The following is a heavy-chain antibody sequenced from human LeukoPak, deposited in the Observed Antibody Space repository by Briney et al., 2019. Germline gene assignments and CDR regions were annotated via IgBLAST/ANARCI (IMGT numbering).Heavy chain of an antibody. V-gene: IGHV3-9*01. Sequence: GGSLRLSCAASGFTFDDYAMHWVRQAPGKGLEWVSGISWNSGSIGYADSVKGRFTISRDNAKNSLYLQMNSLRAEDTALYYCAKVAYDSVGWGQGTLVTVSS. CDR1: GFTFDDYA. J-gene: IGHJ4*02. D-gene: IGHD3-22*01. CDR2: ISWNSGSI. CDR3: AKVAYDSVG.